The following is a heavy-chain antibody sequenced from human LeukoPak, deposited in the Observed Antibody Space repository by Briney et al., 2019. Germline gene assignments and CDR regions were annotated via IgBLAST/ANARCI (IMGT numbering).Heavy chain of an antibody. CDR1: GFTFSSYW. Sequence: GGSLRLSCAASGFTFSSYWMHWVRQAPGKGLVWVSRINSDGSSTSYADSVRGRFTISRDTSRNTLYLQMNSLRAEDTAIYYCAKTYCSTTRCLSWGNDYWGQGTLVTVSS. J-gene: IGHJ4*02. V-gene: IGHV3-74*01. CDR2: INSDGSST. D-gene: IGHD2-2*01. CDR3: AKTYCSTTRCLSWGNDY.